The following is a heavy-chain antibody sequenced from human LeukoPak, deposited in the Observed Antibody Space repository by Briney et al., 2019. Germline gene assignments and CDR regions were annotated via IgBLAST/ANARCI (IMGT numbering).Heavy chain of an antibody. CDR1: GGSISSSSYY. CDR3: AREYGDYGEYFQH. CDR2: IYYSGST. Sequence: SETLSLTCTVSGGSISSSSYYWGWIRQPPGKGLEWIGSIYYSGSTYYNPSLKSRVTISVDTSKNQFSLKLSSVTAADTAVYYCAREYGDYGEYFQHWGQGTLVTVSS. V-gene: IGHV4-39*07. D-gene: IGHD4-17*01. J-gene: IGHJ1*01.